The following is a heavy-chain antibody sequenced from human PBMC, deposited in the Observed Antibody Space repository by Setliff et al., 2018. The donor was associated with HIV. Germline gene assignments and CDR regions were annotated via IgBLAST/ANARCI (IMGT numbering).Heavy chain of an antibody. CDR2: INGNTGAT. D-gene: IGHD3-10*01. CDR1: GYTFTSYY. J-gene: IGHJ2*01. V-gene: IGHV1-2*02. Sequence: ASVKVSCKASGYTFTSYYVHWVRQAPGQGLEWMGWINGNTGATNYAQRFQGRVTLTRDTSISTAYMELSRLRSDDTAVYYCARDDHYYDSGSYYSDWYFDLWGRGTLVTVSS. CDR3: ARDDHYYDSGSYYSDWYFDL.